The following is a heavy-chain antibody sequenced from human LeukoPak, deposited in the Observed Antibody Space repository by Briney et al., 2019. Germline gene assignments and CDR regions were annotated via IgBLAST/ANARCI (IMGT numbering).Heavy chain of an antibody. CDR1: GCTFRSYD. CDR2: IGIGGDT. CDR3: VRQATPHGHFDY. D-gene: IGHD2-15*01. V-gene: IGHV3-13*01. J-gene: IGHJ4*02. Sequence: GGSLRLSCAASGCTFRSYDMHWVRHATGKGLEWVSAIGIGGDTYYPGSVKGRFTISRENAKNSLYLQMNSLRAGDTAVYYCVRQATPHGHFDYWGQGILVTVSS.